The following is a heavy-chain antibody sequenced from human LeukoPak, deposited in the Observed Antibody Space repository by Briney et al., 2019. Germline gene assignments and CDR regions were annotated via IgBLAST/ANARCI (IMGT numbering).Heavy chain of an antibody. CDR2: INPNSGAT. D-gene: IGHD3-22*01. CDR1: GYTFSIYY. V-gene: IGHV1-2*06. J-gene: IGHJ4*02. CDR3: VRAQREYSDTRCSG. Sequence: ASVKVSCKASGYTFSIYYLHWVRQAPGQGLEWMGRINPNSGATKYAQKFQGRVTLTTDTSISTAYMELSRLRSDDTAVYYCVRAQREYSDTRCSGWGQGTLVTVSS.